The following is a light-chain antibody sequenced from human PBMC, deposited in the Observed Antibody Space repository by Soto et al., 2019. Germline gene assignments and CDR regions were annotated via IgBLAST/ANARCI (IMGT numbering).Light chain of an antibody. J-gene: IGKJ2*01. CDR1: QSISSD. CDR3: QQYNKWPRT. Sequence: EIVMTQSPATLSVSPGERATLSCRASQSISSDVAWYQQKPGQAPRLLIYGASTTATGIPARFSGSGSGTEFTLTISSLQSEDFAVYNCQQYNKWPRTVGQGTNVDIK. V-gene: IGKV3-15*01. CDR2: GAS.